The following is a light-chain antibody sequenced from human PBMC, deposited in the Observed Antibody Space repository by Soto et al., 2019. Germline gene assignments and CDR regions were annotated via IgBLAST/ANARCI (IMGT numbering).Light chain of an antibody. CDR1: NSDVGTHNL. V-gene: IGLV2-23*01. J-gene: IGLJ1*01. CDR2: EGT. Sequence: SVLTQPASVSGSPGQSITISCTGTNSDVGTHNLVSWYQQHPGKAPKLIIYEGTKRPSGASNRFSGSKSGNTASLTISGLQAEDEADYYCCSYALLFGTGTKV. CDR3: CSYALL.